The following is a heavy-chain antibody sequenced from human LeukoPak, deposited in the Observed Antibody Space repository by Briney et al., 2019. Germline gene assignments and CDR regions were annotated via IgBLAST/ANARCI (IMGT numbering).Heavy chain of an antibody. CDR2: IYSSGST. J-gene: IGHJ5*02. Sequence: PSETLSLTCAVSGASISDYYWSWIRQPPRKGLEWIGYIYSSGSTKYDPSLESRVTISLDTSKNQVTLKLSSVTAADTAIYFCARGHYDLAPWGQGILVTVSS. V-gene: IGHV4-59*01. CDR1: GASISDYY. CDR3: ARGHYDLAP. D-gene: IGHD4-17*01.